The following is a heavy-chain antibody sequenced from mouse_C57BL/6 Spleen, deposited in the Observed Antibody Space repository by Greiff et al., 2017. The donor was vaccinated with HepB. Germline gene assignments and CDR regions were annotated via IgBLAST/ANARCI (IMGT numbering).Heavy chain of an antibody. D-gene: IGHD2-4*01. CDR3: ARSIYYDYWYFDV. Sequence: VKVVESGAELARPGASVKMSCKASGYTFTSYTMHWVKQRPGQGLEWIGYINPSSGYTKYNQKFKDKATLTADKSSSTAYMQLSSLTSEDSAVYYCARSIYYDYWYFDVWGTGTTVTVSS. J-gene: IGHJ1*03. CDR2: INPSSGYT. V-gene: IGHV1-4*01. CDR1: GYTFTSYT.